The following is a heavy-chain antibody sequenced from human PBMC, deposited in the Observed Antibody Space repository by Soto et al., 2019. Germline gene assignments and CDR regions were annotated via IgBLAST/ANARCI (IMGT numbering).Heavy chain of an antibody. J-gene: IGHJ4*02. V-gene: IGHV1-69*13. CDR3: ARLQSGYFDY. Sequence: AASVKVSCKASGYTFTSYDINWVRQAPGQGLEWMGGIIPIFGTANYAQKFQGRVTITADESTSTAYMELSSLRSEDTAVYYCARLQSGYFDYWGQGTLVTVSS. CDR1: GYTFTSYD. CDR2: IIPIFGTA. D-gene: IGHD1-1*01.